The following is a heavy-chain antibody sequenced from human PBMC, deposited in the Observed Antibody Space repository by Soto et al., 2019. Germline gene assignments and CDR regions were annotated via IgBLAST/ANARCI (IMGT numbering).Heavy chain of an antibody. CDR3: ARDFKRYSSPPGPLQY. V-gene: IGHV1-3*01. J-gene: IGHJ4*02. CDR2: INAGNGNT. CDR1: GYTFTSNA. Sequence: ASVKVSCKASGYTFTSNAMHWVRQAPGQRLEWMGWINAGNGNTKYSQKFQGRVTITRDTSASTAYMELSSLRSEDTAVYYCARDFKRYSSPPGPLQYWGLGTPVTVSS. D-gene: IGHD6-13*01.